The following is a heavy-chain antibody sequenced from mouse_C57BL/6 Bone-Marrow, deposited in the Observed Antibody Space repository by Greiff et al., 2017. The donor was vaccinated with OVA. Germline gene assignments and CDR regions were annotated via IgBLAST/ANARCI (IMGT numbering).Heavy chain of an antibody. CDR2: IRNKANGYTT. Sequence: EVKLMESGGGLVQPGGSLSLSCAASGFTFTDYYMSWVRQPPGKALEWLGFIRNKANGYTTEYSASVKGRFTISRDNSQSILYLQMNALRAEDSATYYCARLGGYDYDAMDYWGQGTSVTVSS. V-gene: IGHV7-3*01. CDR1: GFTFTDYY. CDR3: ARLGGYDYDAMDY. D-gene: IGHD2-10*02. J-gene: IGHJ4*01.